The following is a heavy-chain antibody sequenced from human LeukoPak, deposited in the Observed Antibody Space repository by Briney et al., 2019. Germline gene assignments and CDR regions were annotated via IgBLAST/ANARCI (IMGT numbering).Heavy chain of an antibody. D-gene: IGHD6-13*01. CDR1: GFTFSGYN. J-gene: IGHJ6*02. CDR3: ARDQRAAAGTYYYGMDV. CDR2: ISSNSRYI. Sequence: GGSLRLSCAASGFTFSGYNMNWVRQAPGKGLEWVSSISSNSRYIDYAGSLKGRFTTSRDNAKNSLYLQMNSLRAEDTAVYYCARDQRAAAGTYYYGMDVWGQGTTVTVSS. V-gene: IGHV3-21*01.